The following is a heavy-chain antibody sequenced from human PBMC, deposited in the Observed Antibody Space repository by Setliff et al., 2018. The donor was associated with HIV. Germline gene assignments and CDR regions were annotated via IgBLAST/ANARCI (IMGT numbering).Heavy chain of an antibody. J-gene: IGHJ4*02. CDR2: IPHNGGT. D-gene: IGHD4-17*01. V-gene: IGHV4-38-2*01. Sequence: SLTCAVSGYSIGSGSFWGWIRQPPGKGLEWIATIPHNGGTYYNPDPSLTGRVTISLDTSKNQFSLKLAFVTAADTAVYYCARYSTLTTNFDYWGQGTLVTVSS. CDR3: ARYSTLTTNFDY. CDR1: GYSIGSGSF.